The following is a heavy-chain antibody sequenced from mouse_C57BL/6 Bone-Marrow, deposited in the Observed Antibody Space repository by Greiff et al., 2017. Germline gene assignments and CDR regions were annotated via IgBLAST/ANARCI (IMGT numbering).Heavy chain of an antibody. CDR2: IDPENGDT. Sequence: EVQLQQSGAELVRPGASVKLSCTASGFNIKDDYMHWVKQRPEQGLEWIGWIDPENGDTEYASKFQGKATITADTSSNTAYLQLSSLTSEGTAVYYCTNDYDWYFDVWGTGTTVTVSS. V-gene: IGHV14-4*01. CDR1: GFNIKDDY. CDR3: TNDYDWYFDV. D-gene: IGHD2-4*01. J-gene: IGHJ1*03.